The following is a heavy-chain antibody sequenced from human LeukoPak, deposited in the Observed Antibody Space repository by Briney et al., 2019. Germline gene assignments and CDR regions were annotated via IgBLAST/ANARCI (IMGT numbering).Heavy chain of an antibody. Sequence: GGSLRLSCAASGFTFSSYWMHWVRHAPGKGLVWVSHINSDGSTTNYADSVKGRFTISRDNAKNTLYLQMNSLRAEDTAVYYCARGIGSGWYLDWGQGTLATVSS. D-gene: IGHD6-19*01. CDR3: ARGIGSGWYLD. V-gene: IGHV3-74*01. J-gene: IGHJ4*02. CDR2: INSDGSTT. CDR1: GFTFSSYW.